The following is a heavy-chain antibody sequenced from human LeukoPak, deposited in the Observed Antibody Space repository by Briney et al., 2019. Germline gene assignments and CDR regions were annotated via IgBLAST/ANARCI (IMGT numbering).Heavy chain of an antibody. D-gene: IGHD6-19*01. CDR3: ARGRIAVAGRRGFDY. V-gene: IGHV1-2*02. Sequence: ASVKVSCKASGYTFTGYYMHWVRQAPGQGLVWMGWINPNSGGTNYAQKFQGKGTMTRDTSISTAYMELSRLRSDDTAVYYCARGRIAVAGRRGFDYWGQGTLVTVSS. J-gene: IGHJ4*02. CDR2: INPNSGGT. CDR1: GYTFTGYY.